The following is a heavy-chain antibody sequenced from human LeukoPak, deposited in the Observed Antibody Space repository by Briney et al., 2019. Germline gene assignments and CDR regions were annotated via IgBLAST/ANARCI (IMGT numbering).Heavy chain of an antibody. V-gene: IGHV5-51*01. D-gene: IGHD4-17*01. CDR1: GYSFTNYW. CDR2: INPGDSDA. CDR3: ARAMDGAFAFDI. J-gene: IGHJ3*02. Sequence: GESLKISCKGSGYSFTNYWIGWVRQMPGKGLECMGIINPGDSDAIYSPSFQGQVTISADKSISTAYLQCSSLKASDTAMYYCARAMDGAFAFDIWGQGTKVTVSS.